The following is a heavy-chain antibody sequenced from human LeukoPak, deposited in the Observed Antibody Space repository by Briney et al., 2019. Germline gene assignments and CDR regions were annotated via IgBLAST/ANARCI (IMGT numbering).Heavy chain of an antibody. CDR2: IRYDGSNK. J-gene: IGHJ4*02. CDR3: AREYDFWSGYYSPTRGYFGY. V-gene: IGHV3-30*02. CDR1: GFTFSGSG. Sequence: GGSLRLSCAASGFTFSGSGMHWVRQAPGKGLEWVTFIRYDGSNKYYTHSVKRRFTISRDHYKNPLYLQMHCLKSEKTAVYYCAREYDFWSGYYSPTRGYFGYWGPGTLVTVSS. D-gene: IGHD3-3*01.